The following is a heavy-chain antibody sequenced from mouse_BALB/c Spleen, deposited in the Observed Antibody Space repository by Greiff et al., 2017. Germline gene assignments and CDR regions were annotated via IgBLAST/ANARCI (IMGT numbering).Heavy chain of an antibody. Sequence: EVQRVESGAELVKPGASVKLSCTASGFNIKDTYMHWVKQRPEQGLEWIGRIDPANGNTKYDPKFQGKATITADTSSNTAYLQLSSLTSEDTAVYYCARGYGSFAYWGQGTLVTVSA. D-gene: IGHD1-1*01. V-gene: IGHV14-3*02. J-gene: IGHJ3*01. CDR1: GFNIKDTY. CDR3: ARGYGSFAY. CDR2: IDPANGNT.